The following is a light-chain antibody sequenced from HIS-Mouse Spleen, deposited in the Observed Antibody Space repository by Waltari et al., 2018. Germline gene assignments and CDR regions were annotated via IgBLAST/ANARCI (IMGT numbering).Light chain of an antibody. CDR1: QSVSSSY. CDR3: QQYGSSRT. V-gene: IGKV3-20*01. Sequence: EIVLTQSPGTLSLSPGERATLSCRASQSVSSSYLAWYQQKPGQAPRRLINGASSRATGIPDRFSGSGSGTDFTLTISRLEPEDFAVYYCQQYGSSRTFGQGTKVEIK. J-gene: IGKJ1*01. CDR2: GAS.